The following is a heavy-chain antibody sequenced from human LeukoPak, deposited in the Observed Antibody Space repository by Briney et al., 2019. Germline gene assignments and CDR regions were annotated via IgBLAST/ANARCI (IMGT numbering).Heavy chain of an antibody. J-gene: IGHJ6*02. CDR1: GFTFSSYW. D-gene: IGHD1-26*01. Sequence: GGSLRLSCAASGFTFSSYWMHWVRQAPGKGLVWVSRINSDGSSTSYADSVKGRFTISRDNAKNTLYLQMNSLRAEDTAVYYCARSVGLSYYYGMDVWGQGTTVTVSS. CDR3: ARSVGLSYYYGMDV. CDR2: INSDGSST. V-gene: IGHV3-74*01.